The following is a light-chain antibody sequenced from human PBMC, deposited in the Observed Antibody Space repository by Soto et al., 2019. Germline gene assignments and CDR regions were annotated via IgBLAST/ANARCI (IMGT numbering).Light chain of an antibody. V-gene: IGKV3-20*01. CDR1: QSVSSSF. CDR2: GAS. Sequence: EIMLTESPCTLSLSPGERATLSFRATQSVSSSFLAWYQQKVGQAPRLLIYGASSRATGIPDRFSGSGSGTDFTLTISRLEPEDFAVYYCQQYGSSPRTFGQGTRLEI. CDR3: QQYGSSPRT. J-gene: IGKJ5*01.